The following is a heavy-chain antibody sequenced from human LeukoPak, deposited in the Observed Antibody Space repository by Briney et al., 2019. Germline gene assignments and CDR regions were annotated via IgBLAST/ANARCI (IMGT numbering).Heavy chain of an antibody. D-gene: IGHD3-10*01. J-gene: IGHJ1*01. CDR2: IYPGDSDT. Sequence: GESLKISCKGSGYFFTSYWIAWVRQMPGKGLEWMGIIYPGDSDTRYSPSFQGQVTMSADKSISTAYLQWSSLKASDTAMYFCATYAGRYSKYFQHWGQGTLVTVSS. V-gene: IGHV5-51*01. CDR3: ATYAGRYSKYFQH. CDR1: GYFFTSYW.